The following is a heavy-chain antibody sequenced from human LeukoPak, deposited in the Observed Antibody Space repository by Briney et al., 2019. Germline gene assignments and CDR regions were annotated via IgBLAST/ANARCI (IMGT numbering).Heavy chain of an antibody. V-gene: IGHV3-74*01. CDR1: GFTFSSYW. Sequence: GGSLRLSCAASGFTFSSYWLHWFRQAPGKGLVWFSRITTDESSTNYAASVNGRFTISRDNAKSTVYLQMNSLTPEDTAVYYCARDGGTSTPFDYWGQGTLVSVSS. CDR2: ITTDESST. J-gene: IGHJ4*02. D-gene: IGHD2-15*01. CDR3: ARDGGTSTPFDY.